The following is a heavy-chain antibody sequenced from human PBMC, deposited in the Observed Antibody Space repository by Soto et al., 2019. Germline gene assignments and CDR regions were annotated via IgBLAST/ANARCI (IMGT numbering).Heavy chain of an antibody. Sequence: ASVKVSCKASGYTFTSYYMHWVRQAPGQGLEWMGIINPSGGSTSYAQKFQGRVTMTRDTSTSTVYMELSSLRSEDTAVYYCARDTTGTTGSGEGFDPRGQGTLVTVSS. CDR3: ARDTTGTTGSGEGFDP. D-gene: IGHD1-1*01. CDR2: INPSGGST. J-gene: IGHJ5*02. V-gene: IGHV1-46*03. CDR1: GYTFTSYY.